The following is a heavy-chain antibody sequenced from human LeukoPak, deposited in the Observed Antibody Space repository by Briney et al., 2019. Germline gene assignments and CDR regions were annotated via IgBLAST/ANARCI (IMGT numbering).Heavy chain of an antibody. J-gene: IGHJ4*02. D-gene: IGHD1-26*01. CDR1: GGSISSYY. CDR2: IYYSGST. CDR3: ARVDMVGASEFDY. V-gene: IGHV4-59*01. Sequence: SETLSLTCTVSGGSISSYYWSWIRQPPGKGLEWIGYIYYSGSTNYNPSLKSRVTISVDTSKNQFSLRLSSVTAADTAVYYCARVDMVGASEFDYWGQGTLVTVSS.